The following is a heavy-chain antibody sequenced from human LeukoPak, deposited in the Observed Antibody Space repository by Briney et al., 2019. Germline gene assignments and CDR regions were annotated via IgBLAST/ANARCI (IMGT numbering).Heavy chain of an antibody. CDR1: GGSISSSSYY. CDR3: ARENSDYAGGFDY. J-gene: IGHJ4*02. Sequence: SETLSLTCTVSGGSISSSSYYWGWIRQPPGKVLEWIGSIYYSGSTYYNPSLKSRVTISVDTSKNQFSLKLSSVTAADTAVYYCARENSDYAGGFDYWGQGTLVTVSS. V-gene: IGHV4-39*07. CDR2: IYYSGST. D-gene: IGHD5-12*01.